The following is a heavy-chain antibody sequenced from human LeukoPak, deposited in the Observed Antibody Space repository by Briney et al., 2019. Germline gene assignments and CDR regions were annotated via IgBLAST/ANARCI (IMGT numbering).Heavy chain of an antibody. V-gene: IGHV1-2*02. D-gene: IGHD6-13*01. Sequence: ASAKVSCKASGYTFTGYYMHWVRQAPGQGLEWMGWINPNSGGTNYAQKFQGRVTMTRDTSISTAYMELSRLRSDDTAVYYCARDREAAAEIDYWGQGTLVTVSS. CDR1: GYTFTGYY. CDR2: INPNSGGT. CDR3: ARDREAAAEIDY. J-gene: IGHJ4*02.